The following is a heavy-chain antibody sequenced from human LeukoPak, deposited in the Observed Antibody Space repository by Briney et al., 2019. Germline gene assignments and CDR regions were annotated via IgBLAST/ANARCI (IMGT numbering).Heavy chain of an antibody. CDR1: GFTFSSYS. V-gene: IGHV3-21*01. D-gene: IGHD5-24*01. Sequence: GGSLRLSCAASGFTFSSYSMNWVRQAPGKGLEWVSSISSSSSYIYYADSVKGRFTISRDNAKNSLYLQMNSLRAEDTAVYYCARDPVEMATIGDYYYMDVWGKGTTVTVSS. CDR2: ISSSSSYI. CDR3: ARDPVEMATIGDYYYMDV. J-gene: IGHJ6*03.